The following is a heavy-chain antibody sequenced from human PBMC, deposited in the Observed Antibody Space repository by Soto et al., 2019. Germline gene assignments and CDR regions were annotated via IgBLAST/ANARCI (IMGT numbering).Heavy chain of an antibody. CDR1: GFTFSSYA. J-gene: IGHJ4*02. Sequence: PGGSLRLSCAASGFTFSSYALHWVRQAPGKGLEWVAVISYDGSNKYYADSVKGRFTISRDNSKNTLYLQMHSLRAEDTALYYCASQAAQWLVRIDYWGQGTLVTVSS. CDR3: ASQAAQWLVRIDY. D-gene: IGHD6-19*01. V-gene: IGHV3-30-3*01. CDR2: ISYDGSNK.